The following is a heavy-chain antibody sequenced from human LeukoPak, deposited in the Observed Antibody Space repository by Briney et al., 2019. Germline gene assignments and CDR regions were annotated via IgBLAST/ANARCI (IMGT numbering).Heavy chain of an antibody. J-gene: IGHJ5*02. CDR1: GGSITFGSYY. Sequence: TLSLTCNVSGGSITFGSYYWNWIRQPAGKTLEWIGRVYVTGITNYNPSLKSRVTISLDKARNQVSLMLTSVTAADTAVYYCARERGMMELRTWFDPWGQGSLVTVST. V-gene: IGHV4-61*02. CDR3: ARERGMMELRTWFDP. CDR2: VYVTGIT. D-gene: IGHD3-16*01.